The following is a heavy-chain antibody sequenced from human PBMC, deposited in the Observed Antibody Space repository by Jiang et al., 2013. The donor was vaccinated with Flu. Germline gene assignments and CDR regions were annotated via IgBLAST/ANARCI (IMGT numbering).Heavy chain of an antibody. Sequence: GPGLVKPSETLSLTCTVSGGSISSSSYYWGWIRQPPGKGLEWIGSIYYSGSTYYNPSLKSRVTISVDTSKNQFSLKLSSVTAADTAVYYCARRDRDGYTQTYFDYWGQGTLVTVSS. D-gene: IGHD5-24*01. CDR1: GGSISSSSYY. J-gene: IGHJ4*02. V-gene: IGHV4-39*01. CDR2: IYYSGST. CDR3: ARRDRDGYTQTYFDY.